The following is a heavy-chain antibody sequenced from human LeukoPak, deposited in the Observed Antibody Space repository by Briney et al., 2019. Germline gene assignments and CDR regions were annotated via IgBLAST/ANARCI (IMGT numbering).Heavy chain of an antibody. Sequence: GGSLRLSCSASGFTFSNYAMHWVRQAPGKGLEYVSAISSNGGSTYYADSVKGRFTISRDNSKNTLYLQMSSLRADHTAVYYCASDDSTGYHHSDNWGEGTLVTVSS. CDR3: ASDDSTGYHHSDN. V-gene: IGHV3-64*04. J-gene: IGHJ4*02. CDR2: ISSNGGST. CDR1: GFTFSNYA. D-gene: IGHD3-22*01.